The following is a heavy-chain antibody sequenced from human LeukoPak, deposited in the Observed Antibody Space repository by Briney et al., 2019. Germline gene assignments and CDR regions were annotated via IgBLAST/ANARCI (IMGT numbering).Heavy chain of an antibody. D-gene: IGHD3-22*01. Sequence: GGSLRPSWPPPGSTSSILRMNWVRQPPGRGRGWVSSISSSGSYIYYADSVKGRFTISRDNAKNSLYLQMNSLRAEDTAVYYCARDLGYYDSSGYSYFDYWGQGALVTVSS. J-gene: IGHJ4*02. CDR2: ISSSGSYI. CDR1: GSTSSILR. V-gene: IGHV3-21*01. CDR3: ARDLGYYDSSGYSYFDY.